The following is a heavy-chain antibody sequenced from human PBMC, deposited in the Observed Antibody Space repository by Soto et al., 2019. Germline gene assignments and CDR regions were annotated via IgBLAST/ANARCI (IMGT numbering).Heavy chain of an antibody. V-gene: IGHV5-51*01. D-gene: IGHD4-17*01. CDR1: GYTFTSYW. CDR2: INPGDSDI. CDR3: ARHEASLRSTY. Sequence: GGSLKISCKGSGYTFTSYWIGWVRQMPGKGLEWMGIINPGDSDIRYSPSFQGQVTISADKSITTAYLQWSSLKASDTAMYYCARHEASLRSTYSGQGTLVTVSS. J-gene: IGHJ4*02.